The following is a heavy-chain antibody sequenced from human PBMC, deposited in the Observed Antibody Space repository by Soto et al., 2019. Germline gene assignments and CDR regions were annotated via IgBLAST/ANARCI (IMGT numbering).Heavy chain of an antibody. CDR2: IYYGGST. CDR1: GGSISSGDYS. D-gene: IGHD3-22*01. V-gene: IGHV4-30-2*01. Sequence: SETLSLTCAVSGGSISSGDYSWNWIRQPPEKGLEWIGYIYYGGSTYYNPSLQSRVTMSVDRSRNQFSLKLNSVTAADTAVYYCVRVRREDDNRDPVDYWSRGTLVTVSS. J-gene: IGHJ4*02. CDR3: VRVRREDDNRDPVDY.